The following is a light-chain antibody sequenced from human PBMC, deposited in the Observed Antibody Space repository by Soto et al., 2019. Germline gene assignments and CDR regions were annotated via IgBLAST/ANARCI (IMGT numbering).Light chain of an antibody. CDR2: GAS. CDR3: LLYFSPDRYT. CDR1: QNVTSSH. Sequence: EIVLTQTPGTLSLSPGERATLYCRASQNVTSSHLAWYQQKPGQAPRLLIYGASTRATGIPDRFSGSGSDTDFSLTIRRLDPEDFAMYYCLLYFSPDRYTFGPGTKVQIK. V-gene: IGKV3-20*01. J-gene: IGKJ2*01.